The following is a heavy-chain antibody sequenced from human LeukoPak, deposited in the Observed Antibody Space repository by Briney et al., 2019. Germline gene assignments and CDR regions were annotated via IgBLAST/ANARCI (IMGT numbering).Heavy chain of an antibody. CDR3: ARVGSLGYDFWSGYQHFDY. Sequence: ASVKVSCKASGHTFTSYGISWVRQAPGQGLEWMGWISAYNGNTNYAQKLQGRVTMTPDTSTSTAYMEPRSLRSDDTAVYYCARVGSLGYDFWSGYQHFDYWGQGTLVTVSS. CDR2: ISAYNGNT. J-gene: IGHJ4*02. D-gene: IGHD3-3*01. V-gene: IGHV1-18*01. CDR1: GHTFTSYG.